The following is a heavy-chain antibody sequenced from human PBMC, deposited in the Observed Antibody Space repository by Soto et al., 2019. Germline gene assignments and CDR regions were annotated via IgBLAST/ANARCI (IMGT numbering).Heavy chain of an antibody. D-gene: IGHD2-15*01. J-gene: IGHJ6*04. Sequence: QVQLVQSGAEVKKPGSSVRVSCKASGGTFSKYQITWVRQAPGQGLEWMGGISAVFGTANYRQKFQVRVTITADESRSAAYPGVSSLPSAARPVYYSARDCSGGRCFSDHPFSYGMDVWGKGTTASVPS. V-gene: IGHV1-69*12. CDR2: ISAVFGTA. CDR1: GGTFSKYQ. CDR3: ARDCSGGRCFSDHPFSYGMDV.